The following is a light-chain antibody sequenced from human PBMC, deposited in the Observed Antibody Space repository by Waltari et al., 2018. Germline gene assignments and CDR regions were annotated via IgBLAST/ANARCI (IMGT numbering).Light chain of an antibody. CDR3: QQYNNWPPVT. J-gene: IGKJ2*01. Sequence: EIVLTQSPATLSLSPGERATLSCRASQSVSVDLAWYQQKPGQAPRLLIYGAPTRATGIPARFSGSGSGTEFTLTISSLQSEDFAVYYCQQYNNWPPVTFGQGTKLEIK. V-gene: IGKV3-15*01. CDR2: GAP. CDR1: QSVSVD.